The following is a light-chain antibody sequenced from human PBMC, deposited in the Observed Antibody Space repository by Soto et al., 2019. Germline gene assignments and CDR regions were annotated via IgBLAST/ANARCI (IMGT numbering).Light chain of an antibody. CDR2: EVN. CDR1: SSDIGDYDY. J-gene: IGLJ1*01. CDR3: SSSTTTSTHV. V-gene: IGLV2-14*01. Sequence: QSALTQPASLSGSPGQSITISCTGTSSDIGDYDYVSWFQKHPGKAPKLMISEVNNRPSGVSTRFSGSKSGNTAYLTISGLQVEDEAEYFCSSSTTTSTHVFGTGTKVTVL.